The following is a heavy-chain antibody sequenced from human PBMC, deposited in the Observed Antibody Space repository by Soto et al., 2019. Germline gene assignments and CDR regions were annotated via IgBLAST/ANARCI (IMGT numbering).Heavy chain of an antibody. CDR1: GYSFTSYW. D-gene: IGHD1-1*01. CDR2: IYPGDSET. Sequence: GESLKISCKGSGYSFTSYWIGWVRQMPGKGLEWTGIIYPGDSETRYSPSFQGQVTISADKSTRTAYLQWSSLKASDTAIYYCARTSWNDGYYYHGMDVWGQGTAVYVS. V-gene: IGHV5-51*01. J-gene: IGHJ6*02. CDR3: ARTSWNDGYYYHGMDV.